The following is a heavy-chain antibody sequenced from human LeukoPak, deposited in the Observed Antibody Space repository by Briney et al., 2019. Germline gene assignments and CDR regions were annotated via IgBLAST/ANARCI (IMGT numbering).Heavy chain of an antibody. J-gene: IGHJ1*01. CDR1: GYTFTSYG. CDR2: INTYNGHT. D-gene: IGHD1-14*01. V-gene: IGHV1-18*01. Sequence: GASVKVSCNTSGYTFTSYGISWVRQAPGQGLEYMGWINTYNGHTNYAQKLQGRVTVTTDTSTSTAYLELRSLRSDDTAVYYCARDGPQGYFQHWGQGTLITVSS. CDR3: ARDGPQGYFQH.